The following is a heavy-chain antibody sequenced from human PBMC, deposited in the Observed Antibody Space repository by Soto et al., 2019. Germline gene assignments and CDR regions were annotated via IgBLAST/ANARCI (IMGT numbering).Heavy chain of an antibody. D-gene: IGHD2-15*01. CDR1: GYSFKDHY. V-gene: IGHV1-46*02. CDR3: ARISCQGGSCYFDCDH. CDR2: INPSGEHT. Sequence: GASVKVSCKASGYSFKDHYMHWVRQAPGRGLEWVGIINPSGEHTNYAQQFRGRVAMTRDTSTSTAYMELRSLRSEDTAVYFCARISCQGGSCYFDCDHWAQGTLVTVSS. J-gene: IGHJ1*01.